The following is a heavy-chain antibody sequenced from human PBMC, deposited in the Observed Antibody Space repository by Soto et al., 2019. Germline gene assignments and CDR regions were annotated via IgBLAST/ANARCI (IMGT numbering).Heavy chain of an antibody. D-gene: IGHD3-22*01. CDR2: IGGRGDIT. J-gene: IGHJ1*01. CDR3: ANYYDSSGYPHGFFQH. V-gene: IGHV3-23*01. CDR1: GFTFSNAW. Sequence: GGSLRLSCAASGFTFSNAWMNWVRQAPGKGLERVSSIGGRGDITYYAESVQGRFTISRDISKNALYLHMNSLRVDDTAIYYCANYYDSSGYPHGFFQHWGQGTLVTVSS.